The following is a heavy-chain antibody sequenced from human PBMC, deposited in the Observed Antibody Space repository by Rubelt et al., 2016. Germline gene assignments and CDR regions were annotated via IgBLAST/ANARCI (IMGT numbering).Heavy chain of an antibody. V-gene: IGHV4-39*01. CDR3: VTRLGSPDY. CDR2: IYYSGRT. CDR1: GGSISSSSYY. J-gene: IGHJ4*02. Sequence: QLQLQESGPGLVKPSETLSLTCTASGGSISSSSYYWAWIRQPPGKGLEWIGSIYYSGRTYYNPSLKSRVTIPVDTSKNQFSRTGGSCTAADTAVYYCVTRLGSPDYWGQGTLVTVSS. D-gene: IGHD3-10*01.